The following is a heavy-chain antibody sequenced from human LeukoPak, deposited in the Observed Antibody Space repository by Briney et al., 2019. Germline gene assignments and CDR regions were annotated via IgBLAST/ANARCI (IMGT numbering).Heavy chain of an antibody. CDR1: GFTFSSYG. V-gene: IGHV3-21*01. Sequence: GGTLRLSCAASGFTFSSYGMSWVRQAPGKGLEWVSSISTSSSYIYYADSVKGRFTISRDNAKNSLYLQMNSLRAEDTAVYYCARDRDSVAGTRGYFDYWGQGTLVTVSS. CDR2: ISTSSSYI. CDR3: ARDRDSVAGTRGYFDY. J-gene: IGHJ4*02. D-gene: IGHD6-19*01.